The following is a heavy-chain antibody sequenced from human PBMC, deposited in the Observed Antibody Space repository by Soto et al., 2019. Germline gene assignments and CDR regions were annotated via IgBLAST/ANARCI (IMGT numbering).Heavy chain of an antibody. D-gene: IGHD2-2*01. CDR1: GGLFGSYA. J-gene: IGHJ4*02. CDR3: PTTLGCRSPSCTLDY. Sequence: QVQLVQSGAEVKKPGCSVKVSCKASGGLFGSYAFSWGRLPPVPGVEWKGGIIPVSGGAPYAQKFQDRVTITADEPTNPAHIELRSLSAQATAFYYCPTTLGCRSPSCTLDYWSQRNSVIVSS. V-gene: IGHV1-69*01. CDR2: IIPVSGGA.